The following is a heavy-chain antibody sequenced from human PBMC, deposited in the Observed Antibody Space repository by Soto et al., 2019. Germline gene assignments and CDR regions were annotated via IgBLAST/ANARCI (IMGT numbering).Heavy chain of an antibody. V-gene: IGHV3-74*01. CDR2: INSDGSST. D-gene: IGHD2-2*01. CDR3: ARGYCSSTSCYPPHYYYYYMDV. CDR1: GFTFSSYW. Sequence: GGSLRLSCAASGFTFSSYWMHWVRQAPGKGLVWVSRINSDGSSTSYADSVKGRFTISRDNAKNTLYLQMNSLRAEDTAVYYCARGYCSSTSCYPPHYYYYYMDVWGKGTTVTVSS. J-gene: IGHJ6*03.